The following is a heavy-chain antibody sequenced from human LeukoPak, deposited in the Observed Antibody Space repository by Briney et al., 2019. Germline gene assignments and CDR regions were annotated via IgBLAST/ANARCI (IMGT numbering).Heavy chain of an antibody. J-gene: IGHJ3*02. CDR2: MYYSGST. CDR3: ARETKYCSGGSCYSHGLDI. V-gene: IGHV4-61*01. Sequence: SETLSLTCSVSGASVSSGSYYWSWIRQPPGKGLEWIGYMYYSGSTNYNPSLKSRVTISVDTSKKQFSLELSSVTAADTAVYYCARETKYCSGGSCYSHGLDIWGQGTMVTVSS. CDR1: GASVSSGSYY. D-gene: IGHD2-15*01.